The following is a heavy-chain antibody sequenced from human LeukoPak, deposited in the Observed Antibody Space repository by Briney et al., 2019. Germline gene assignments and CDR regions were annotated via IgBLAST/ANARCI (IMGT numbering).Heavy chain of an antibody. V-gene: IGHV1-2*06. J-gene: IGHJ4*02. CDR1: GYTFTDYQ. D-gene: IGHD5-12*01. CDR2: INPNSGGT. CDR3: ARDLKDIVADY. Sequence: ASVKVSCKASGYTFTDYQLHWVRQAPGQGLEWVGRINPNSGGTNSAQKFQGRTTMTRDTSISTAYMELSGLRSDDTAVYYCARDLKDIVADYWGQGTLVTVSS.